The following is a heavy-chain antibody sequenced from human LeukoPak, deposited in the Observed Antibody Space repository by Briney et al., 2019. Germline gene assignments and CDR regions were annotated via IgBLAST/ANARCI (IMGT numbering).Heavy chain of an antibody. CDR3: ARDLSSTPNWELDH. Sequence: ASVKVSCKAAGYTFSGYFVHWVRQAPGQGLEWMGRINSGSGDTEFAQKFQGRVTMTRDTSVSTAYMEVSGLTSDDTAIYYCARDLSSTPNWELDHWGQGTLVTVSS. CDR2: INSGSGDT. J-gene: IGHJ4*02. V-gene: IGHV1-2*06. CDR1: GYTFSGYF. D-gene: IGHD1-1*01.